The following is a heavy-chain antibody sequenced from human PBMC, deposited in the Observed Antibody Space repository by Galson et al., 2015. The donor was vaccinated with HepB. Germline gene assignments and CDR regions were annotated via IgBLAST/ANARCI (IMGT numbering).Heavy chain of an antibody. Sequence: SLRLSCAASGFTVSSNYMSWVRQAPGKGLEWVSVIYSGGSTYYADSVKGRFTISRDNSKNTLYLQMNSLRAEDTAVYYCVSHDYGALGAFDIWGQGTMVTVSS. J-gene: IGHJ3*02. CDR2: IYSGGST. D-gene: IGHD4-17*01. CDR3: VSHDYGALGAFDI. CDR1: GFTVSSNY. V-gene: IGHV3-53*01.